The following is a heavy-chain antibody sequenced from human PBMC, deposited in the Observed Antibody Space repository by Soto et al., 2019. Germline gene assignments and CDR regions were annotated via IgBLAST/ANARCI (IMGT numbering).Heavy chain of an antibody. D-gene: IGHD1-26*01. Sequence: QVQLQQSGPGLVKPSQTLSLTCAITGDSVSSNSAGWSWVRQSPSRGLEWLGRTYYRSKWYYEYAVSVRGRININPNTSQNQNDLQLNSVTPEYTAVYFCARGEQYSGRIFDYGGQGTLVTVSS. J-gene: IGHJ4*01. CDR2: TYYRSKWYY. CDR1: GDSVSSNSAG. CDR3: ARGEQYSGRIFDY. V-gene: IGHV6-1*01.